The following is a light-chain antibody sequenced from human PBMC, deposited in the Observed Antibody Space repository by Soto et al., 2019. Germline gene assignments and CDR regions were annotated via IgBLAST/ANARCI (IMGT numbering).Light chain of an antibody. J-gene: IGKJ2*01. CDR2: DTS. Sequence: EIVLTQSPGTLSLSPGERATLSCRASQTTSDSYLGWYQQKPGQAPRLLIYDTSNRATGIPDRFSGSGSGTDFTLTISRLEPEDFAVYYCQHYGNSPPYTFGQGTTLEI. V-gene: IGKV3-20*01. CDR3: QHYGNSPPYT. CDR1: QTTSDSY.